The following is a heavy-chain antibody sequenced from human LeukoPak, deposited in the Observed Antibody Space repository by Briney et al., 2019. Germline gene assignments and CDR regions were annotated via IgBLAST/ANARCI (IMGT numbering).Heavy chain of an antibody. D-gene: IGHD6-19*01. CDR3: ASLAVAKYYFDY. CDR1: GGSISSSSYY. V-gene: IGHV4-39*01. Sequence: PSETLSLTCTVSGGSISSSSYYWGWIRQPPGKGLEWIGSIYYSGSTYYNPSLKSRVTISVDTSKNQFSLKLSSVTAADTAVYYCASLAVAKYYFDYWGQGTLVTISS. CDR2: IYYSGST. J-gene: IGHJ4*02.